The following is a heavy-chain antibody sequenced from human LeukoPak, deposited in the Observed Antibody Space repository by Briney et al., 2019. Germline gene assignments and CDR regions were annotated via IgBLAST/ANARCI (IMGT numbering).Heavy chain of an antibody. Sequence: ASVKVSCKASGYTFTGYYMHWVRQAPGQGLEWMGIINPSGGSTSYAQKFQGRVTMTRDTSTSTAYMELSSLRSEDTAVYYCARDGSSGYASDAFDIWGQGTMVTVSS. CDR2: INPSGGST. J-gene: IGHJ3*02. D-gene: IGHD3-22*01. CDR3: ARDGSSGYASDAFDI. V-gene: IGHV1-46*01. CDR1: GYTFTGYY.